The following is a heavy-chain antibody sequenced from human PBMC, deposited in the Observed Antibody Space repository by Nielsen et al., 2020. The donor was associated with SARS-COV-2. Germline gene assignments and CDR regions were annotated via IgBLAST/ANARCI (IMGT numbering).Heavy chain of an antibody. CDR1: GFTFDDYA. CDR3: AKDGLWFGDPGDYYGMDV. V-gene: IGHV3-9*01. D-gene: IGHD3-10*01. Sequence: GGSLRLSCAASGFTFDDYAMHRVRQAPGKGLEWVSGISWNSGSIGYADSVKGRFTISRDNAKNSLYLQMNSLRAEDTALYYCAKDGLWFGDPGDYYGMDVWGQGTTVTVSS. CDR2: ISWNSGSI. J-gene: IGHJ6*02.